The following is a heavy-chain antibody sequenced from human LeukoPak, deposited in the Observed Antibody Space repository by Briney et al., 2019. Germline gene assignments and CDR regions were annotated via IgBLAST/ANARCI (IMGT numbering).Heavy chain of an antibody. CDR2: IWYDGSNK. CDR1: GFTFSSYG. CDR3: AKEGYYDILTGYPDY. V-gene: IGHV3-33*06. J-gene: IGHJ4*02. Sequence: PGGSLRLSCAAFGFTFSSYGMQRVRQAPGKGLEWVAVIWYDGSNKYYADSVKDRFTISRDNSKNTLYLQMNSLRAEDTAVYYCAKEGYYDILTGYPDYWGQGTLVTVSS. D-gene: IGHD3-9*01.